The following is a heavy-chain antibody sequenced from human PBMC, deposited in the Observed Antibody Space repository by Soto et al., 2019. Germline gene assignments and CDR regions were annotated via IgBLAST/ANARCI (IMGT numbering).Heavy chain of an antibody. J-gene: IGHJ5*02. V-gene: IGHV3-11*01. CDR2: VTSEGRTD. D-gene: IGHD5-12*01. CDR1: GFRFSDYY. Sequence: QVQLVESGGGLVKPGGSLRLSCAASGFRFSDYYMGWIRQAPGKGLEWLAYVTSEGRTDFDADSVKGRFTSSRDNAQNSLHLQMSSLRVEDTAVYYCARDPSGHDFTVYGDIDLWGQGTLVTVSS. CDR3: ARDPSGHDFTVYGDIDL.